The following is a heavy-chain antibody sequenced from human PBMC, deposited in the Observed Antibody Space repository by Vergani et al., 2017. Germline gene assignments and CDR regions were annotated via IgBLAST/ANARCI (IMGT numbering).Heavy chain of an antibody. Sequence: EVQLLESGGGFVKPGGSLRLSCAASGFTFSSSAMIWVRPAPGKGLEWVSAISGSGGSTYYADSVKGRFTISRDNSKNTLYLQMNSLRSEDTAVYYSAKRLYYDSSGYSDYGSQGTLVTVSS. J-gene: IGHJ4*02. CDR3: AKRLYYDSSGYSDY. CDR2: ISGSGGST. CDR1: GFTFSSSA. D-gene: IGHD3-22*01. V-gene: IGHV3-23*01.